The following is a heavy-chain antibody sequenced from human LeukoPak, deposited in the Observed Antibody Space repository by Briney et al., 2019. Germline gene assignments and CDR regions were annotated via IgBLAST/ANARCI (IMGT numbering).Heavy chain of an antibody. CDR3: ASDKTFYCGGDCYPN. CDR2: IIPILGIA. J-gene: IGHJ4*02. D-gene: IGHD2-21*02. Sequence: SVKVSCKASGGTFSSYTISWVRKAPGQGLEWMERIIPILGIANYAQKFQGRVTITTDESTSTAYMELSSLRSEDTAVYYCASDKTFYCGGDCYPNWGQGTLVTVSS. V-gene: IGHV1-69*16. CDR1: GGTFSSYT.